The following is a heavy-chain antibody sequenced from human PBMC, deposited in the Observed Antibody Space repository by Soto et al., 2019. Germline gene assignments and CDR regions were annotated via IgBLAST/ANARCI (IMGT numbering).Heavy chain of an antibody. V-gene: IGHV3-23*01. D-gene: IGHD3-16*01. Sequence: GGSLRLSCAASGFIFSTSGSAFSRYAMTWVRQAPGKALEWVSSISGSGVRTYYSDSVRGRFTISRDNSKDRLYLEMNSVRAEDTAVYYCATPAYDYWGQGTLVTVSS. CDR1: GFIFSTSGSAFSRYA. CDR3: ATPAYDY. CDR2: ISGSGVRT. J-gene: IGHJ4*02.